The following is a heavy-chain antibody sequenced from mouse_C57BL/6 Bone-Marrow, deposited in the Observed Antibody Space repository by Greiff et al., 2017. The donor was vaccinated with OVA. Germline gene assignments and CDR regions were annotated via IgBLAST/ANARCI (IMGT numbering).Heavy chain of an antibody. Sequence: QVQLQQPGAELVKPGASVKLSCKASGYTFTSYWMHWVKQRPGQGLEWIGMIHPSDSDTNYNQKFKGKATLTVDKSSSTAYMQLSSLTSEDSAVYYCAIVTTVVATDYFDYWGKGTTLTVSS. CDR1: GYTFTSYW. V-gene: IGHV1-74*01. CDR2: IHPSDSDT. J-gene: IGHJ2*01. CDR3: AIVTTVVATDYFDY. D-gene: IGHD1-1*01.